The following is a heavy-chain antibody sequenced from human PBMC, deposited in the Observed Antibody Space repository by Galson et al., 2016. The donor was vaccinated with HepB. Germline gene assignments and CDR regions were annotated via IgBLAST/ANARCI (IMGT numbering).Heavy chain of an antibody. J-gene: IGHJ4*02. Sequence: CAASGFTFSSYWMTWVRQAPGKGLEWVANIKEDGSVKYHVDSVQGRFTISRDNAKNSLYLQMNSLRAEDTAVYYCAREPRAGAYYFDYWGQGTLVTVSS. CDR1: GFTFSSYW. CDR3: AREPRAGAYYFDY. CDR2: IKEDGSVK. V-gene: IGHV3-7*03. D-gene: IGHD2-21*01.